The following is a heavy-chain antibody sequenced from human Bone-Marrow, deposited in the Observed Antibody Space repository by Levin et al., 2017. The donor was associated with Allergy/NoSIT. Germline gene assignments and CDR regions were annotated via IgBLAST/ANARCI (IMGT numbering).Heavy chain of an antibody. J-gene: IGHJ1*01. CDR3: AKDLVSWALQY. CDR2: VSEDGTNK. D-gene: IGHD1-26*01. CDR1: GFTFSSYG. Sequence: GGSLRLSCAASGFTFSSYGMHWVRQAPDKGLEWVADVSEDGTNKHYADSVKGRFTISRDNSKNTLYLEMNSLRVEDTAIYYCAKDLVSWALQYWGQGTLVNVSS. V-gene: IGHV3-30*18.